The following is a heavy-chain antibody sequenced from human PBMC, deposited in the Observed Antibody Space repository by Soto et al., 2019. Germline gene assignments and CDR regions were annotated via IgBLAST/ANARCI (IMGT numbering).Heavy chain of an antibody. V-gene: IGHV3-74*01. Sequence: EVQLVESGGGLVQPGGSLRLSCAASGFTFSSYWMHWVRQAPGKGLVWVSRINSDGSSTSYADSVKGRFTISRDNAKNTLYLQINSLSAEDTAVYYCARDRVTMIVVNGMDVWGQGTTVTVAS. D-gene: IGHD3-22*01. CDR3: ARDRVTMIVVNGMDV. J-gene: IGHJ6*02. CDR2: INSDGSST. CDR1: GFTFSSYW.